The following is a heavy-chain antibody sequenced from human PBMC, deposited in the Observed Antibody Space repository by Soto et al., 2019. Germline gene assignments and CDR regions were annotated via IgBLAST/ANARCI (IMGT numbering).Heavy chain of an antibody. D-gene: IGHD3-10*01. V-gene: IGHV4-39*01. CDR1: GGSISSSSYY. CDR3: ARHSPHGSGSYYAYYYGMDF. Sequence: PSETLSLTCTVSGGSISSSSYYWGWIRQPPGKGLEWIGSIYYSGSTYYNPSLKSRVTISVDTSKNQFSLKLSSVTAADTAVYYCARHSPHGSGSYYAYYYGMDFRGQGTTVTVSS. CDR2: IYYSGST. J-gene: IGHJ6*02.